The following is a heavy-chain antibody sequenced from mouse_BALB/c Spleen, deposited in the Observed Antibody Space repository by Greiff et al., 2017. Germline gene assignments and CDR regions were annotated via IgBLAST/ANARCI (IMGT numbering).Heavy chain of an antibody. CDR3: ARSPNWSYAMDY. CDR1: GDSITSCY. J-gene: IGHJ4*01. D-gene: IGHD4-1*01. Sequence: EVQLQESGPSLVKPSQTLSLTCSVTGDSITSCYWNWIRKFPGNKLEYMGYISYSGSTYYNPSLKSRISITRDTSKNQYYLQLNSVTTEDTATYYCARSPNWSYAMDYWGQGTSVTVSS. CDR2: ISYSGST. V-gene: IGHV3-8*02.